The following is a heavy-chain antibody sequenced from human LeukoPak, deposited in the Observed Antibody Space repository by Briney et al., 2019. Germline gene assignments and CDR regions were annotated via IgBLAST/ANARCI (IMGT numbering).Heavy chain of an antibody. Sequence: GGSLRLSCAASGFTFSSYAMSWVRQAPGKGLEWVSAISGSGGSTYYADPVKGRFTISRDNSKNTLYLQMNSLRAEDTAVYYCAKGPYGSGSYSYFDYWGQGTLVTVSS. V-gene: IGHV3-23*01. CDR2: ISGSGGST. J-gene: IGHJ4*02. D-gene: IGHD3-10*01. CDR3: AKGPYGSGSYSYFDY. CDR1: GFTFSSYA.